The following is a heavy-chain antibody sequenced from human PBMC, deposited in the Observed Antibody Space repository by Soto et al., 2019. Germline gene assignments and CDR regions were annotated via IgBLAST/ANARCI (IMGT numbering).Heavy chain of an antibody. CDR3: ARESVGWFDP. D-gene: IGHD1-26*01. Sequence: QVQLVQSGAEVKRPGASVNVSCKASGYAFTSYDINWVRQATGQGLEWMGCMNPNSGNTGNAQKFQGRVTMPSNTSISTASMELSSLRSEDTAVYYCARESVGWFDPWGQGTLVTVSS. CDR2: MNPNSGNT. V-gene: IGHV1-8*01. J-gene: IGHJ5*02. CDR1: GYAFTSYD.